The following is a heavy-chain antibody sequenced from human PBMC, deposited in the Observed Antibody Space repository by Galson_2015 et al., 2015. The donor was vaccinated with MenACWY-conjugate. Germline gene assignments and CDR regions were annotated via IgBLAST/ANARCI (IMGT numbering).Heavy chain of an antibody. V-gene: IGHV3-74*01. CDR2: INSDGSST. J-gene: IGHJ4*02. Sequence: SLRLSCAASGFTFSSYWMHWVRQAPGKGLVWVSRINSDGSSTSYADSVKGRFTISRDNAKNTLYLQMNSLRAEDAAVYYCARVRGQLWPFDYWGQGTLVTVSS. CDR1: GFTFSSYW. D-gene: IGHD5-18*01. CDR3: ARVRGQLWPFDY.